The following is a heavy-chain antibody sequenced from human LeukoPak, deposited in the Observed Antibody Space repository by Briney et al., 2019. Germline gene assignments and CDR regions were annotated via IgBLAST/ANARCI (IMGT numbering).Heavy chain of an antibody. D-gene: IGHD2-15*01. CDR2: IRYDGSNK. Sequence: PGGSLRLSCAASGFTFSSYGMHWVRQAPGKGLGWVAFIRYDGSNKYYADSVKGRFTISRDNSKNTLYLQMNSLRAEDTAVYYCAKDRGRYCSSGSCYTTHYFDYWGQGTLVTVSS. CDR3: AKDRGRYCSSGSCYTTHYFDY. J-gene: IGHJ4*02. V-gene: IGHV3-30*02. CDR1: GFTFSSYG.